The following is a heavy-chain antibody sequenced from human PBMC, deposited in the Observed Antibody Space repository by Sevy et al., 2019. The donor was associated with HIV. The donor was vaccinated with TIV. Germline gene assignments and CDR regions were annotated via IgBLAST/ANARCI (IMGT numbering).Heavy chain of an antibody. CDR2: IYNGGTT. CDR1: GASMRSSHY. V-gene: IGHV4-39*01. D-gene: IGHD6-19*01. Sequence: SETLSLTCTVSGASMRSSHYWGWIRQPPGKGLEWIGSIYNGGTTYYNPSLKTRLTVSVDTSKNQCSLKLSSVTAADTAVYYCARVPQWLGPSFDSWGQGTLVTVSS. CDR3: ARVPQWLGPSFDS. J-gene: IGHJ4*02.